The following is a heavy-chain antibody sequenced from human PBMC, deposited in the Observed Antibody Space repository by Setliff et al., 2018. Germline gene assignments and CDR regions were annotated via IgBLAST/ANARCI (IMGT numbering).Heavy chain of an antibody. CDR3: ARHFYPPDFFAH. CDR1: GVDVIERLYY. CDR2: RYYTGTT. V-gene: IGHV4-39*01. J-gene: IGHJ4*02. Sequence: LSETLSLTCSASGVDVIERLYYWSWVRQSPGKGLEWIGTRYYTGTTFYNPSLESCVAVSLDASEKKFSLNLRSVTTADTAVYYCARHFYPPDFFAHWGQGLLVTVSS. D-gene: IGHD3-3*01.